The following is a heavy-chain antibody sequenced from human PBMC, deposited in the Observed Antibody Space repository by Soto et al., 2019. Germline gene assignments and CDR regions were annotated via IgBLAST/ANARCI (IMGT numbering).Heavy chain of an antibody. V-gene: IGHV4-59*01. J-gene: IGHJ5*02. CDR1: GGSISSYY. CDR3: ASVGSSGYYYGWFDP. CDR2: IYYSGST. D-gene: IGHD3-22*01. Sequence: PSETLSLTCTVSGGSISSYYWSWIRQPPGKGLEWIGYIYYSGSTNYNPSLKSRVTISVDTSKYQFSLKLSSVTAADTAVYYCASVGSSGYYYGWFDPWGQGTLVTVSS.